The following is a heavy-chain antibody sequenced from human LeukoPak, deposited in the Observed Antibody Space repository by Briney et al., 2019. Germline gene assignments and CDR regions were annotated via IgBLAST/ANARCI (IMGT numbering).Heavy chain of an antibody. CDR3: AGNYYGSGSYYSEDRY. CDR1: GYSIISDYF. D-gene: IGHD3-10*01. CDR2: IFHSGDV. Sequence: SETLSLTCIVSGYSIISDYFWGWVRQPPGKGPGWIGSIFHSGDVYYNPSLKSRVTLSVDPSKNQFSLKLSSVTAADTAVYYCAGNYYGSGSYYSEDRYWGQGTLVTVSS. J-gene: IGHJ4*02. V-gene: IGHV4-38-2*02.